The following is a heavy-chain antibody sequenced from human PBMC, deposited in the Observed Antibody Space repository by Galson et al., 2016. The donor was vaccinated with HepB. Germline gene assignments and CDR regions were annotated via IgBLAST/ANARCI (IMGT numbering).Heavy chain of an antibody. CDR3: ARVVAAGARPPVAFQY. CDR2: TSYDGANN. D-gene: IGHD6-25*01. J-gene: IGHJ4*02. CDR1: GFTLSNYA. V-gene: IGHV3-30*04. Sequence: SLRLSCAVSGFTLSNYAMNWVRQAPGTGLEWVSGTSYDGANNYYADSVKGRATISRDYSKNTVYLQMDSLRGEDTAVYYCARVVAAGARPPVAFQYWGQGILVTVAS.